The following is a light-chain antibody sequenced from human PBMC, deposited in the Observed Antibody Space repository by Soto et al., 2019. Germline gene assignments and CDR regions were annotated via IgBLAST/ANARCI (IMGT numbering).Light chain of an antibody. J-gene: IGKJ1*01. Sequence: IHLTPSPSFLSASVGARVTITCRASQGIRIDLGWFQQKPGKAPRLLIYEASRLESGVPSRISGSGSGTEFTLTISSLQPDDFATYHCQQYTNYPWTLGHGTKVDIK. CDR1: QGIRID. CDR2: EAS. V-gene: IGKV1D-13*01. CDR3: QQYTNYPWT.